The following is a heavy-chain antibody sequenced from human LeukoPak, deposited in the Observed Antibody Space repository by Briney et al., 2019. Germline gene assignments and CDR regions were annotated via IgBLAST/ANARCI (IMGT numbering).Heavy chain of an antibody. J-gene: IGHJ4*02. D-gene: IGHD3-16*01. CDR2: IYHSGST. CDR1: GYSISSGYY. Sequence: PSETLSLTCTVSGYSISSGYYWGWIRQPPGKGLEWIGSIYHSGSTYYNPSLKSRVTISVDKSKNQFSLKLSSVTAADTAVYYCAREGWGDFDYWGQGTLVTVSS. V-gene: IGHV4-38-2*02. CDR3: AREGWGDFDY.